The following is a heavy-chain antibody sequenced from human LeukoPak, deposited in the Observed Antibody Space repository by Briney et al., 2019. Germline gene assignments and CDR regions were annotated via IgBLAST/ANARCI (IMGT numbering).Heavy chain of an antibody. J-gene: IGHJ4*02. Sequence: SETLSLTCTVSGGPVSSGTCYWGWIRQPPGKGLEWIGSIYYSGSTYYNPSLKSRVTISVDTSKNQFSLKLSSVTAADTAVYYCARFRGRTYGDYGDYWGQGTLVTVSS. CDR2: IYYSGST. CDR1: GGPVSSGTCY. CDR3: ARFRGRTYGDYGDY. V-gene: IGHV4-39*01. D-gene: IGHD4-17*01.